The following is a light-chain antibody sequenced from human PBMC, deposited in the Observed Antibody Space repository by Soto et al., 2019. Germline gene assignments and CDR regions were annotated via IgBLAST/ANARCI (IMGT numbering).Light chain of an antibody. CDR1: QSVKSG. Sequence: EIVMTQSPATLSVSPGERATLSCRASQSVKSGLAWYQHKPGQVPRLLIYGASTRATGVPVRFSGSGSETYFTLTISSLQAEDVAVYYCQHYNQWPPFTFGPGTKVDIK. CDR2: GAS. V-gene: IGKV3-15*01. CDR3: QHYNQWPPFT. J-gene: IGKJ3*01.